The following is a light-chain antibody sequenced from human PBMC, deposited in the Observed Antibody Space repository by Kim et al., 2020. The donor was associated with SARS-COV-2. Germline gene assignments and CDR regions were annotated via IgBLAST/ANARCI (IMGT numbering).Light chain of an antibody. CDR2: ENN. J-gene: IGLJ3*02. CDR3: GTWDNSLSSGV. V-gene: IGLV1-51*01. CDR1: RSNIGFNY. Sequence: QSVLTQPPSVSAAPGQKVTISCSGSRSNIGFNYVSWYQQFPGAAPKLLISENNKRPSGIPDRFSGSKSATSATLDITGLQTGDEADYYCGTWDNSLSSGVFGGGTQLTVL.